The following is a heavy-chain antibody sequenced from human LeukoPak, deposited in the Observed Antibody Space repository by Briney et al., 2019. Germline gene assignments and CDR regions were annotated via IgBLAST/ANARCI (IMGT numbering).Heavy chain of an antibody. CDR3: AKDGSGWYTYYFDY. CDR2: ISGSGGST. J-gene: IGHJ4*02. Sequence: GGSLRLSCAASGFTFSSYAMTWVRQAPGKGLEWVSAISGSGGSTSYADSVKGRFTISRDNSKNTLYLQMNSLRAEDTAVYYCAKDGSGWYTYYFDYWGQGTLVTVSS. CDR1: GFTFSSYA. D-gene: IGHD6-19*01. V-gene: IGHV3-23*01.